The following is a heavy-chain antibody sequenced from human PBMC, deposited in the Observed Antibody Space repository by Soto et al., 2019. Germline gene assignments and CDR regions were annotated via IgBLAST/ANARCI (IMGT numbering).Heavy chain of an antibody. Sequence: GGSLRLSCAASGFTFSSYAMHWVRQAPGKGLEWVAVISYDGSNKYYADSVKGQFTISRDNSKNTLYLQMNSLRAEDTAVYYCAHTSSAAAWDYWGQGTLVTVSS. V-gene: IGHV3-30-3*01. J-gene: IGHJ4*02. CDR1: GFTFSSYA. CDR3: AHTSSAAAWDY. D-gene: IGHD2-2*01. CDR2: ISYDGSNK.